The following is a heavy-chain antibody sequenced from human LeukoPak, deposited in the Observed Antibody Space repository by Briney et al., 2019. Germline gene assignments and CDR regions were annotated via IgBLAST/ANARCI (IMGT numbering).Heavy chain of an antibody. V-gene: IGHV1-2*02. Sequence: ASVKVSCKASGYTFTGYYMNWVRQAPGQGLEWMGWINSDSGFTKYAQKFQGRVTMTRDTSITTVYMDLTRLTSDDTAVYYCARNFDMKEFDPWGQGTLVTVSS. CDR3: ARNFDMKEFDP. J-gene: IGHJ5*02. D-gene: IGHD3-9*01. CDR1: GYTFTGYY. CDR2: INSDSGFT.